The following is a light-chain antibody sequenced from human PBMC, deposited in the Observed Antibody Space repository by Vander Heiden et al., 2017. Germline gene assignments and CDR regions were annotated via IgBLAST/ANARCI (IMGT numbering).Light chain of an antibody. CDR1: LDITTY. CDR3: QQYDYHPPT. J-gene: IGKJ5*01. V-gene: IGKV1-33*01. Sequence: DIPMTPSPSSLSASVGDKITITCQASLDITTYLNWYQQKPGKAPKLLIYEASNLETGVPSRFSGSGSGTHFTFTISSLQPEDFATYYCQQYDYHPPTFGQGTRLEIK. CDR2: EAS.